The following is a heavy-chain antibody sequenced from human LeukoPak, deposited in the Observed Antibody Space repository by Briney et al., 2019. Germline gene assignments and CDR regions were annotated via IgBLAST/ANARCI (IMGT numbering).Heavy chain of an antibody. CDR2: ISYDGSNK. CDR1: GFTFSSYA. Sequence: GGSLRLSFAASGFTFSSYAMHWVRQAPGKGLEWVAVISYDGSNKYYADSVKGRFTISRDNSKNTLYLQMNSLRAEDTAVYYCARDGSSWGEAYYFDYWGQGTLVTVSS. J-gene: IGHJ4*02. V-gene: IGHV3-30-3*01. CDR3: ARDGSSWGEAYYFDY. D-gene: IGHD6-13*01.